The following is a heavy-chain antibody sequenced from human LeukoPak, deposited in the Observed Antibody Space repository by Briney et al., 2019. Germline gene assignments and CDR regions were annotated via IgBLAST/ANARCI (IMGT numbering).Heavy chain of an antibody. CDR3: AELGFTMIGGV. Sequence: GGSLRLSCAACGFTFSSYEMNWVRQAPGKGLEWVSYISSSGSTIYYADSVKGRFTISRDNAKNSLYLQMNSLRAEDTAVYYCAELGFTMIGGVWGKGTTVTISS. V-gene: IGHV3-48*03. CDR1: GFTFSSYE. J-gene: IGHJ6*04. CDR2: ISSSGSTI. D-gene: IGHD3-10*02.